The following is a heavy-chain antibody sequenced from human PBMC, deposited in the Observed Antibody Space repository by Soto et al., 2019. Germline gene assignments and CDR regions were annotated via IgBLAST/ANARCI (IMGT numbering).Heavy chain of an antibody. D-gene: IGHD6-19*01. J-gene: IGHJ4*02. CDR1: GGSISSYY. CDR2: IYDSGTT. V-gene: IGHV4-59*01. CDR3: ATDRRGSGWHHFDY. Sequence: ASETLSLTCTASGGSISSYYWSWIRQPPGKGLEWIGYIYDSGTTNYNPSLQSRVTISVDTSKNQFSLALTSVTTADTPVYYCATDRRGSGWHHFDYRRQGTRVIVAS.